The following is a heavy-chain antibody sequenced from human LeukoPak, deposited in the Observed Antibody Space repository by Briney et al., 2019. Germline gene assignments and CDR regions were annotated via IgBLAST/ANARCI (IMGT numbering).Heavy chain of an antibody. CDR1: GGSISSYY. CDR2: IYTSGST. D-gene: IGHD3-10*01. V-gene: IGHV4-4*07. CDR3: ARDFIGDYYYYYYMDV. J-gene: IGHJ6*03. Sequence: SETLSLTCTVSGGSISSYYWSWIRQPAGKGLEWIGRIYTSGSTNYNPSLKSRVTMSVDTSKNQFSLKLSSVTAADTAVYYCARDFIGDYYYYYYMDVWGKGTTVAISS.